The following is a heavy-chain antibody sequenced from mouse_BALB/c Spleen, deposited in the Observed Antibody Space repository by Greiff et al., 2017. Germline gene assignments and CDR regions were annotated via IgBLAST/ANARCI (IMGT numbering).Heavy chain of an antibody. J-gene: IGHJ3*01. CDR2: ISSGGSYT. Sequence: EVNVVESGGDLVKPGGSLKLSCAASGFTFSSYGMSWVRQTPYKRLEWVATISSGGSYTYYPDSVKGRFTISRDNAKNTLYLQMSSLKSEDTAMYYCARPFYDGYPWFAYWGQGTLVTVSA. V-gene: IGHV5-6*01. CDR1: GFTFSSYG. D-gene: IGHD2-3*01. CDR3: ARPFYDGYPWFAY.